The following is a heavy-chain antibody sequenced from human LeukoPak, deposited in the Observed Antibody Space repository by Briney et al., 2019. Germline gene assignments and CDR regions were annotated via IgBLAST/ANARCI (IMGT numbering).Heavy chain of an antibody. CDR2: INPSGGST. Sequence: ASVKVSCKASGYTFTSYYMHWVRQAPGQGLEWMGIINPSGGSTSYAQKFQGRVTMTRDMSTSTVYMELSSLRSEDTAVYYCARNHGQRGFFENWGQGTMVTVSS. V-gene: IGHV1-46*01. J-gene: IGHJ3*02. D-gene: IGHD3-16*01. CDR1: GYTFTSYY. CDR3: ARNHGQRGFFEN.